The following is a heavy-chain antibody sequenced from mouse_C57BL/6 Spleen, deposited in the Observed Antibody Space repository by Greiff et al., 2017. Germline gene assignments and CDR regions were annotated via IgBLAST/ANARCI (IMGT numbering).Heavy chain of an antibody. J-gene: IGHJ2*01. V-gene: IGHV1-15*01. CDR2: IDPETGGT. CDR3: TRSPGRDY. CDR1: GYTFTDYE. D-gene: IGHD4-1*01. Sequence: VQLQESGAELVRPGASVTLSCKASGYTFTDYEMHWVKQTPVHGLEWIGAIDPETGGTAYNQKFKGKAILTADKSSSTAYMELRSLTSEDSAVYYCTRSPGRDYWGQGTTLTVSS.